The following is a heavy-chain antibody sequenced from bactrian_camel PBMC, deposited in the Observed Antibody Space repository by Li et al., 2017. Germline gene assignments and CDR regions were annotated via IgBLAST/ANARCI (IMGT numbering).Heavy chain of an antibody. CDR2: IFSDGSNT. CDR3: ATLAWNLPDSGY. V-gene: IGHV3-2*01. CDR1: GFTFSTYY. J-gene: IGHJ6*01. Sequence: HVQLVESGGGLVQPGETLKLSCAASGFTFSTYYMSWVRQAPGKGLEWVYSIFSDGSNTYYEDSVKGRFTISRDNNKNTVYLQMNSLKSEDTALYYCATLAWNLPDSGYWGQGTQVTVS.